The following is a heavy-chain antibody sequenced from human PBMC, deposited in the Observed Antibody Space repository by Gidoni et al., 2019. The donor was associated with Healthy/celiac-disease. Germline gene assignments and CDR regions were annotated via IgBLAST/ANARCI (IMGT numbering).Heavy chain of an antibody. J-gene: IGHJ3*02. V-gene: IGHV4-31*03. Sequence: QVQLQESGPGLVKPSQTLSLTCTVPGGSISSGGYYWSWIRQHPGKGLEWIGYIYYSGSTYYNPSLKSRVTISVDTSKNQFSLKLSSVTAADTAVYYCARDQWYYYDSSGYYYVDAFDIWGQGTMVTVSS. CDR3: ARDQWYYYDSSGYYYVDAFDI. CDR2: IYYSGST. CDR1: GGSISSGGYY. D-gene: IGHD3-22*01.